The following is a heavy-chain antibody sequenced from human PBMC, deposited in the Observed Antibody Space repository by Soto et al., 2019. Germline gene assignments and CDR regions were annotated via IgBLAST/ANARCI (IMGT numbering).Heavy chain of an antibody. J-gene: IGHJ5*02. V-gene: IGHV1-18*01. Sequence: GASVKVSCKASGYTFTSYGISWVRQAPGQGLEWMGWISAYNGNTNYAQKLQGRVTMTTDTSTSTAYMELRSLRSDDTAVYYCARAVSGSYSGFVDFWFDPWGQGTLVTVSS. D-gene: IGHD1-26*01. CDR3: ARAVSGSYSGFVDFWFDP. CDR1: GYTFTSYG. CDR2: ISAYNGNT.